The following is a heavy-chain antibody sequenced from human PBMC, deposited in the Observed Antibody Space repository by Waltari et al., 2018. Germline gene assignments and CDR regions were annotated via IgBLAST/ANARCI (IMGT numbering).Heavy chain of an antibody. CDR1: GGSISSHY. CDR3: ARVPSSWFDP. CDR2: IDYSGGT. D-gene: IGHD6-6*01. V-gene: IGHV4-59*11. J-gene: IGHJ5*02. Sequence: QVQLQESGPGLVKPSETLSLTCTVSGGSISSHYWSWIRQPPGKGLGWIGYIDYSGGTNYNPSLKSRVTISVDTSKNQFSLKLSSVTAADTAVYYCARVPSSWFDPWGQGTLVTVSS.